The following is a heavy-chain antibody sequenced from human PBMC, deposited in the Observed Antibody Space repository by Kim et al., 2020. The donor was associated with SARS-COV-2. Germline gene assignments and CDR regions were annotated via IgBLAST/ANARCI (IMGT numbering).Heavy chain of an antibody. V-gene: IGHV4-39*07. Sequence: SETLSLTCTVSGGSISSSSYYWGWIRQPPGKGLEWIVSIYYSGSTYYNPSLKSRVTISVDTSKNQFSLKLSSVTAADTAVYYCARDLGIAYSSPGLGPFDYWGQGTLVTVSS. J-gene: IGHJ4*02. D-gene: IGHD6-13*01. CDR1: GGSISSSSYY. CDR3: ARDLGIAYSSPGLGPFDY. CDR2: IYYSGST.